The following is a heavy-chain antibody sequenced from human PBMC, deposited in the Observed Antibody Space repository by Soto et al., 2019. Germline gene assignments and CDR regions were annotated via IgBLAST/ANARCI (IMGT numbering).Heavy chain of an antibody. V-gene: IGHV4-59*08. CDR1: GVSISSYY. D-gene: IGHD4-17*01. Sequence: SETLSLTCTVAGVSISSYYWSWIRQPPGKGLEWIGYFSYSGSTNYNPSLKSRVTISVDTSKNQSSLKLSSVTAADTAGYYCARTYGPGGDYWGQGTPVSVS. J-gene: IGHJ4*02. CDR3: ARTYGPGGDY. CDR2: FSYSGST.